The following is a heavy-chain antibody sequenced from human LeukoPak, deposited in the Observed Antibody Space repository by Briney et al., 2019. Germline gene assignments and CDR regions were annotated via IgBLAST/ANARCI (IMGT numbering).Heavy chain of an antibody. V-gene: IGHV3-23*01. CDR3: AKGAMVRGVLDY. CDR2: ITDSGASR. D-gene: IGHD3-10*01. Sequence: GGSLRLSCEASGFTFTTYAMTWVRQAPGKGLEWVASITDSGASRNYADTVKGRFTIFRDNSKNTLFLQMNSLRAEDTAVYYCAKGAMVRGVLDYWGQGTLVTVSS. CDR1: GFTFTTYA. J-gene: IGHJ4*02.